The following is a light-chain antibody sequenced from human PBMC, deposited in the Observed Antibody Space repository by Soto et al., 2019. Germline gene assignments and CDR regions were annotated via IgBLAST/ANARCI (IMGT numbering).Light chain of an antibody. CDR3: SSYTSSSTLLYV. CDR1: SSDVGGYNY. V-gene: IGLV2-14*01. CDR2: DVS. Sequence: QSALTQPASVSGSPGQSITISCTGTSSDVGGYNYVSWYQQHPGKAPKLMIYDVSNRPSGVSNRFSGSKSGNTASLTISGLQAEDEADYYCSSYTSSSTLLYVFGTVTNLTVL. J-gene: IGLJ1*01.